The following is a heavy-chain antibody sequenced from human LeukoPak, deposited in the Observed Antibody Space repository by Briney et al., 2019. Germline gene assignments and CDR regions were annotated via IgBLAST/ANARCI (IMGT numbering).Heavy chain of an antibody. V-gene: IGHV1-69*16. CDR1: GGTFSIYR. CDR2: IIPILGTA. J-gene: IGHJ4*02. D-gene: IGHD3-22*01. Sequence: SVKVSCKASGGTFSIYRLSWVRQAPGQGLEWMGGIIPILGTADYAQKFQGRVTITTDESASTAYMDLGSLRSEDTAVYYCARAPDDYYDSSGTWEYWGQGTLVIV. CDR3: ARAPDDYYDSSGTWEY.